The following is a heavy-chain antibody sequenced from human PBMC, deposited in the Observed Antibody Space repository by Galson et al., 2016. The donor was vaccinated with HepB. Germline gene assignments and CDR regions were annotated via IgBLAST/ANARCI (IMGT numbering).Heavy chain of an antibody. Sequence: SLRLSCAASGFTFSSYAMNWIRQAPGKGLEWVSYISSSGSTIYNPDSVKGRFTISRDNAKNSLYLQMDSLRAEDTAVYYCGNTPRRGPIDYWGQGTLVTVSS. J-gene: IGHJ4*02. CDR1: GFTFSSYA. CDR2: ISSSGSTI. CDR3: GNTPRRGPIDY. V-gene: IGHV3-48*04. D-gene: IGHD2-15*01.